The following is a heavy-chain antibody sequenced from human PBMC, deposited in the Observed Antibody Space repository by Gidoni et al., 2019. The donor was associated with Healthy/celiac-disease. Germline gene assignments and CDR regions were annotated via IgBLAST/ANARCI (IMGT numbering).Heavy chain of an antibody. V-gene: IGHV4-61*01. D-gene: IGHD5-12*01. CDR3: AASPTSPRDVATDAFDI. J-gene: IGHJ3*02. Sequence: QVQLQESGPGLVKPSETLSLTCTVSGGSVSSGSYYWSWIRQPPGKGLEWIGYIYYSGSTNYNPSLKSRVTISVDTSKNQFSLKLSSVTAADTAVYYCAASPTSPRDVATDAFDIWGQGTMVTVSS. CDR2: IYYSGST. CDR1: GGSVSSGSYY.